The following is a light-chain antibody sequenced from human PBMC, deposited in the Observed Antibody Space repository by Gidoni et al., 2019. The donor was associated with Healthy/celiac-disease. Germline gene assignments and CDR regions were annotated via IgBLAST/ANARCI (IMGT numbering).Light chain of an antibody. CDR1: SSNVGGYNY. J-gene: IGLJ2*01. CDR2: DFS. Sequence: QSALTQPRSVSGSPGQSVTISCTGPSSNVGGYNYVSWYQQHPGKAPKLMIYDFSKRPSGVPDRFSGSKSGNTASLTISGLQAEDEADYYCCSYAGSYVVFGGGTKLTVL. V-gene: IGLV2-11*01. CDR3: CSYAGSYVV.